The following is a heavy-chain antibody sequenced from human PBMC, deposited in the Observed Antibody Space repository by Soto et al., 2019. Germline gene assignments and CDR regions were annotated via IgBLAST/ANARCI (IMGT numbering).Heavy chain of an antibody. CDR2: VNPNSGNT. D-gene: IGHD3-22*01. V-gene: IGHV1-8*01. CDR3: ARGYYYDSSGYYYWFDP. CDR1: GYTFTSYD. J-gene: IGHJ5*02. Sequence: ASVKVSCKASGYTFTSYDINWVRQATGQGLEWMGWVNPNSGNTGYAQKFQGRVTMTRNTSISTAYMELSSLRSEDTAVYYCARGYYYDSSGYYYWFDPWGQGTLVTVSS.